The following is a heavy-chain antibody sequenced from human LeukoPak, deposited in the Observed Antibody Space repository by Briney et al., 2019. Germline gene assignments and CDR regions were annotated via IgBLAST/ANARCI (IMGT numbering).Heavy chain of an antibody. Sequence: ASVKASCKASGYTFTGYYMHWVRQAPGQGLEWMGWINPNSGGTKYAQKFQGRVTMTRDTSISTAYMEVSRLTSDDTAVYYCARRVVLTAYDYWGQGTLVTVSS. CDR3: ARRVVLTAYDY. CDR2: INPNSGGT. D-gene: IGHD3-9*01. J-gene: IGHJ4*02. CDR1: GYTFTGYY. V-gene: IGHV1-2*02.